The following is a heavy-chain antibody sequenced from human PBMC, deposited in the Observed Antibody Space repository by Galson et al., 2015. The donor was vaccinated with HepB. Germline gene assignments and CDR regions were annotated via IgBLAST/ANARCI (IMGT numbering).Heavy chain of an antibody. Sequence: SLRLSCAASGFTFSSYAMHWVRQAPGKGLEWVAVISYDGSNKYYADSVKGRFTISRDNSKNTLYLQMNSLRAEDTAVYYCARPRFWQSSEAPDAFDIWGRGTTVTVSS. CDR3: ARPRFWQSSEAPDAFDI. CDR1: GFTFSSYA. J-gene: IGHJ3*02. V-gene: IGHV3-30-3*01. D-gene: IGHD3-3*01. CDR2: ISYDGSNK.